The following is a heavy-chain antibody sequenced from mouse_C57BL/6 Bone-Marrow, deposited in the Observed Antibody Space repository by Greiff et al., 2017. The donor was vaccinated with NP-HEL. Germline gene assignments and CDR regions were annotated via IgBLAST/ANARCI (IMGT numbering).Heavy chain of an antibody. V-gene: IGHV1-82*01. D-gene: IGHD1-1*01. CDR2: IYPGGGDT. Sequence: QVQLQQSGPELVKPGASVKISCKASGYAFSSSWMNWVKQRPGKGLEWIGRIYPGGGDTNYNGKFKGKATLTADKSSSTAYMQLSSLTSEDSAVYFCARSDYGSSYYYAMDYWGQGTSVTVSS. CDR3: ARSDYGSSYYYAMDY. CDR1: GYAFSSSW. J-gene: IGHJ4*01.